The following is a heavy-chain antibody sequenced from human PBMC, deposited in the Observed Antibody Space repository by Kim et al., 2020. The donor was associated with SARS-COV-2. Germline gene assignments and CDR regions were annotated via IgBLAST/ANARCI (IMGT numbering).Heavy chain of an antibody. Sequence: PALNSRDPISVDTSKNKFSLRLSSVTAADTAVYYCARGKLTRSYPYCMDVWGQGTTVTVSS. CDR3: ARGKLTRSYPYCMDV. J-gene: IGHJ6*02. D-gene: IGHD1-26*01. V-gene: IGHV4-59*09.